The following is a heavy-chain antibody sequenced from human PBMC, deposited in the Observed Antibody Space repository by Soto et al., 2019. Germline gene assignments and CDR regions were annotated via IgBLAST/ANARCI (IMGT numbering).Heavy chain of an antibody. CDR2: INHSGSA. CDR3: GRGLIRWCHYGGGCYLFAS. V-gene: IGHV4-34*01. CDR1: GGSFSDYI. Sequence: SETLSLTCDVYGGSFSDYIWTWIRQTPGKGLQWIGQINHSGSANYNPSLKSRVTISVHTSSSQFSLELSSVTAADTAVYYCGRGLIRWCHYGGGCYLFASGGQGPQVTVSS. D-gene: IGHD2-8*02. J-gene: IGHJ4*02.